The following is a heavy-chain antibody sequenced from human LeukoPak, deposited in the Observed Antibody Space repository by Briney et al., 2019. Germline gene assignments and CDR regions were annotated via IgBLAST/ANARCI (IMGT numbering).Heavy chain of an antibody. D-gene: IGHD3-10*01. J-gene: IGHJ4*02. V-gene: IGHV3-30*18. CDR1: GFTFSSYG. CDR3: AKGRRGSGSYGPFDY. CDR2: ISYDGSNK. Sequence: GGSLRLSCAASGFTFSSYGMHWVRQAPGKGLEWVAVISYDGSNKYYADSVKGRFTISRDNSKNTLYLQMNSLRAEDTAVYYCAKGRRGSGSYGPFDYWGQGTLVTVSS.